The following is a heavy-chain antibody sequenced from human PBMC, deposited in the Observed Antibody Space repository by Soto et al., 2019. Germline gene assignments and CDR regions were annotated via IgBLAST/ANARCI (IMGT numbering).Heavy chain of an antibody. V-gene: IGHV5-10-1*01. Sequence: ESLTISCKGSGYSFTSYWISWVRQMRGKGLEWMGRIDPSDSYTNYSPSFQGHVTISADKSISTAYLQWSSLKASDTAMYYCARVWVVPATDPYYYYYGMDVWGQGTTVTVSS. CDR2: IDPSDSYT. CDR3: ARVWVVPATDPYYYYYGMDV. D-gene: IGHD2-2*01. CDR1: GYSFTSYW. J-gene: IGHJ6*02.